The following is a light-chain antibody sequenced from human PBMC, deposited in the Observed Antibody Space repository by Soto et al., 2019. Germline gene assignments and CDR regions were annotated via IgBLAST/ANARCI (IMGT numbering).Light chain of an antibody. J-gene: IGKJ1*01. CDR3: QQYNNWPPDRT. Sequence: EIVMTQSPATLSVSPGERATLSCRASQSVGSNLAWYQQKPGQAPMLLIYGASTRATGITARFSGSGSGTEFTLTISSLQSEDFAIYFCQQYNNWPPDRTFGQGTKVEIK. CDR2: GAS. CDR1: QSVGSN. V-gene: IGKV3-15*01.